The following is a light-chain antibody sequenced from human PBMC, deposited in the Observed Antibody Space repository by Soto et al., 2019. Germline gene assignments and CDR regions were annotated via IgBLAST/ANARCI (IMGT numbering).Light chain of an antibody. CDR3: QLINSF. J-gene: IGKJ4*01. CDR2: AAS. V-gene: IGKV1-9*01. CDR1: QTISKF. Sequence: DIQLTQSPSLLSASVVDRVTITCRASQTISKFLSWYQQKPGKAPKLLIYAASTLQDGVPSRFSGSGSGTEFTLTISSLQPEDFATYYCQLINSFFGGGTRVEI.